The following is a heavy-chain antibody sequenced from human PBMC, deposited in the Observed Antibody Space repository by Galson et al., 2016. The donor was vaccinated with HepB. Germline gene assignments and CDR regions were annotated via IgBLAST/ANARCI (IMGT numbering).Heavy chain of an antibody. J-gene: IGHJ4*02. V-gene: IGHV3-74*01. Sequence: SGFTLSSDWMHWVRQTPGEGPVWVSGINTDGTAIGYADSVRGRFTISRDNAKNTVYLQMNSLRAEDTAVYYCTLLRIHWHPDYWGRGTLVTVSS. CDR2: INTDGTAI. D-gene: IGHD4-17*01. CDR1: GFTLSSDW. CDR3: TLLRIHWHPDY.